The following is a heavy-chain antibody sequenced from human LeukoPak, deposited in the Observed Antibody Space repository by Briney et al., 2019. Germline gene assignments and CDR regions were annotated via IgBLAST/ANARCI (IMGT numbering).Heavy chain of an antibody. CDR1: GFTFSSYA. V-gene: IGHV3-23*01. J-gene: IGHJ4*02. CDR3: AKDRLNTVATPNFDY. CDR2: ISGSGGST. D-gene: IGHD4-23*01. Sequence: GGSLRLSCAASGFTFSSYAMSWVRQAPGKGLEWVSAISGSGGSTYYADSVKGRLTISRDNSKNTLYLQMNSLRAEDTAVYYCAKDRLNTVATPNFDYWGQGTLVTVSS.